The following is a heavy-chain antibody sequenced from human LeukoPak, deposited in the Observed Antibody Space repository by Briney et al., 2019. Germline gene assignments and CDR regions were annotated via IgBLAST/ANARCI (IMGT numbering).Heavy chain of an antibody. CDR2: IYTSGST. Sequence: SETLSLTCPVSGGSISSYYWSWLRQPAGKGLEWIGRIYTSGSTNYNPSLKSRVTMSVDTSKNQFSLKLSSVTAADTAVYYCARDWYDSSGFYFDYWGQGTLVTVSS. CDR1: GGSISSYY. D-gene: IGHD3-22*01. CDR3: ARDWYDSSGFYFDY. V-gene: IGHV4-4*07. J-gene: IGHJ4*02.